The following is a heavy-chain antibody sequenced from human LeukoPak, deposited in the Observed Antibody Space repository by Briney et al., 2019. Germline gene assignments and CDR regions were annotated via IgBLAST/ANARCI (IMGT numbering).Heavy chain of an antibody. CDR1: GFTLNNYA. V-gene: IGHV3-23*01. D-gene: IGHD5-12*01. CDR2: ISSGGST. Sequence: GGSLRLSCAAAGFTLNNYAMISSRQSPGKGLEWVSVISSGGSTYYADYVKGRFTISRDNSNDTMYLQMNRLRAEDTAVYYCANLGGSGYDPVDYWGQGTLVTVS. J-gene: IGHJ4*02. CDR3: ANLGGSGYDPVDY.